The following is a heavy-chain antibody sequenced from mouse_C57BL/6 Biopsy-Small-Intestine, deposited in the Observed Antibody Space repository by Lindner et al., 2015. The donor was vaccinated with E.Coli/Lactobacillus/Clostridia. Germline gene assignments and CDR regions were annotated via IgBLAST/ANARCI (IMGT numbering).Heavy chain of an antibody. CDR3: VRESYYEGYFDY. D-gene: IGHD1-1*01. V-gene: IGHV10-3*01. CDR1: GFTFNSYG. CDR2: IRSKSSNYAT. Sequence: VQLQESGGGLVQPKGSLKLSCAASGFTFNSYGMHWVRQAPGKGLEWVSRIRSKSSNYATYYADSVKDRFTISRDDSQSMLYLQMNNLNTEDTAIYYCVRESYYEGYFDYWGQGTTLTVSS. J-gene: IGHJ2*01.